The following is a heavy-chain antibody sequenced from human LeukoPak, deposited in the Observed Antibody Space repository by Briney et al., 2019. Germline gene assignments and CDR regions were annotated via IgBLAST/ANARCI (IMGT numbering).Heavy chain of an antibody. CDR2: FDPEDGET. CDR3: ARALVVTRAPSRASKYYFDY. J-gene: IGHJ4*02. V-gene: IGHV1-24*01. CDR1: GYTLTELS. Sequence: GASVKVSCKVSGYTLTELSMHWVRQAPGKGLEWMGGFDPEDGETIYAQKFQGRVTMTEDTSTDTAYMELSSLRSEDTAVYYCARALVVTRAPSRASKYYFDYWGQGTLVTVSS. D-gene: IGHD4-23*01.